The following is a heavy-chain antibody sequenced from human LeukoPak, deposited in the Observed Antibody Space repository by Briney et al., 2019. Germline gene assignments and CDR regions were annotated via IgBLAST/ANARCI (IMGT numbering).Heavy chain of an antibody. Sequence: SQTLSLTCTVSGGSISSGGYYWSWIRQHPGKGLEWIGYIYYSGSTYYNPSLKSRVTISVDTPKNQFSLKLSSVTAADTAVYYCARVNYGDLTFDYWGQGTLVTVSS. D-gene: IGHD4-17*01. CDR2: IYYSGST. J-gene: IGHJ4*02. CDR1: GGSISSGGYY. CDR3: ARVNYGDLTFDY. V-gene: IGHV4-31*03.